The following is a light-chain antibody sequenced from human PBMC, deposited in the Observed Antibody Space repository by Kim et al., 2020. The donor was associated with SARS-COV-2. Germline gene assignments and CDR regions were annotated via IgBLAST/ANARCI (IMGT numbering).Light chain of an antibody. Sequence: VNHSCSCDLPHLGANFVNWYPQFPGTGPKLLIHTTNQRRSGVPDRFSGSGSGTSASLAISGLQSEDEADYYCAAWDDSLDGWVFGGGTQLTVL. CDR2: TTN. CDR1: LPHLGANF. V-gene: IGLV1-44*01. J-gene: IGLJ3*02. CDR3: AAWDDSLDGWV.